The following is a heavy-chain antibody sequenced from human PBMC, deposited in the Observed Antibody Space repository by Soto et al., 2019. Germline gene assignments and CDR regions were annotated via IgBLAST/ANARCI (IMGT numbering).Heavy chain of an antibody. CDR1: GYTFTSYG. CDR3: ARVGYCSSTSCNPGPFDY. J-gene: IGHJ4*02. V-gene: IGHV1-18*01. CDR2: ISAYNGNT. D-gene: IGHD2-2*01. Sequence: GASVKVSCKASGYTFTSYGISWVRQAPGQGLGWMGWISAYNGNTNYAQKLQGRVTMTTDTSTSTAYMELRSLRSDDTAVYYCARVGYCSSTSCNPGPFDYWGQGTLVPVSS.